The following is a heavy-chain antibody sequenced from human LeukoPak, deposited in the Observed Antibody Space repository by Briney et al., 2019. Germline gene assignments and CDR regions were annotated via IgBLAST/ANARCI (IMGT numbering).Heavy chain of an antibody. Sequence: GGSLRLSCAASGFTVSSNYMSWGRQAPGKGLEWVSVIYSGGSTYYADSVKGRFTISRDNSKNTLYLQMNSLRAEDTAVYYCARDYPQLLWFGEDYYMDVWGKGTTVTISS. D-gene: IGHD3-10*01. V-gene: IGHV3-53*01. CDR1: GFTVSSNY. CDR3: ARDYPQLLWFGEDYYMDV. CDR2: IYSGGST. J-gene: IGHJ6*03.